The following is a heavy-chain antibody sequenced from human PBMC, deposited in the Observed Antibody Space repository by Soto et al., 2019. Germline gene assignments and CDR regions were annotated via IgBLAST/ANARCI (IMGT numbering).Heavy chain of an antibody. J-gene: IGHJ5*02. D-gene: IGHD2-15*01. V-gene: IGHV1-69*06. CDR2: IIPIFGTA. CDR1: GGPFSSYA. Sequence: SVKVCFKASGGPFSSYAISLVRQAPGQGLEWMGGIIPIFGTANYAQKFQGRVTITADKSTSTAYMELSSLRSEDTAVYYCARVDVVVAATHPNWFDPWGQGTLVTVS. CDR3: ARVDVVVAATHPNWFDP.